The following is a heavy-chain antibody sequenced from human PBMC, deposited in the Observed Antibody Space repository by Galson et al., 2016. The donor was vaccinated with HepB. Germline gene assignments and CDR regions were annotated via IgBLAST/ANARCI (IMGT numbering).Heavy chain of an antibody. CDR1: TFTFPTSG. D-gene: IGHD2-2*01. CDR2: ISTHDADT. Sequence: SVKVSCKASTFTFPTSGISWVRQAPGQRLEWLGWISTHDADTNYIQRLQGRITMTTDTSTSTAYMELRSLTSDDTAVYYCARDPVRDPSSDTFDMWGQGTMVIVSS. CDR3: ARDPVRDPSSDTFDM. V-gene: IGHV1-18*01. J-gene: IGHJ3*02.